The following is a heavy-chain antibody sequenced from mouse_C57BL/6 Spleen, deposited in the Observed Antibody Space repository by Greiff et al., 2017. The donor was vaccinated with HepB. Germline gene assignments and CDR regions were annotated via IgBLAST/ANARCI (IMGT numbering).Heavy chain of an antibody. CDR3: AAELTGTWFAY. CDR2: IYPRSGNT. J-gene: IGHJ3*01. Sequence: QVQLQQSGAELARPGASVKLSCKASGYTFTSYGISWVKQRTGQGLEWIGEIYPRSGNTYYNEKFKGKATLTADKSSSTAYMELRSLTSEDSAVYFCAAELTGTWFAYWGQGTLVTVSA. D-gene: IGHD4-1*01. CDR1: GYTFTSYG. V-gene: IGHV1-81*01.